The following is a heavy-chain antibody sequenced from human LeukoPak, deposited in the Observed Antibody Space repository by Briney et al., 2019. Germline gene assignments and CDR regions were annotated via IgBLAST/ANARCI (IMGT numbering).Heavy chain of an antibody. CDR1: GGSFSGHY. D-gene: IGHD6-6*01. Sequence: SETLSLTCAVYGGSFSGHYWSWIRQPPGKGLEWIGEINHSGSTNYNPSLKSRVTISVDTSKNQFSLKLSSETAADTAVYYCAREEQLVFDYWGQGTLVTISS. J-gene: IGHJ4*02. CDR3: AREEQLVFDY. V-gene: IGHV4-34*01. CDR2: INHSGST.